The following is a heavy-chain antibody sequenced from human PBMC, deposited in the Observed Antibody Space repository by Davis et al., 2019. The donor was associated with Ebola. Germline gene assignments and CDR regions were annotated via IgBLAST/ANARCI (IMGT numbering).Heavy chain of an antibody. CDR2: ISSSGSTI. CDR3: AKVGGSGTY. Sequence: GESLKISCAASGFTFSDYYLSWIRQAPGKGLEWVSYISSSGSTIYYADSVKGRFTISRENSKNTLYLQMNSLRAEDTAVYYCAKVGGSGTYWGQGILVTVSS. V-gene: IGHV3-11*01. J-gene: IGHJ4*02. D-gene: IGHD3-10*01. CDR1: GFTFSDYY.